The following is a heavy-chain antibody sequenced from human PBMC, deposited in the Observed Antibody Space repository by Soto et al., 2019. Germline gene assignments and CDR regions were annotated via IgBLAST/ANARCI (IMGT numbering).Heavy chain of an antibody. Sequence: GGSLRLSCAASGFPFSNYAMTWVRQAPGKGLEWVSVIRGSGDVTYYADSVQGRFAISRDNSKNTLYLQMNSLRDEDTAIYYCAKHGGPSYSYYMDVWGKGTTVTVSS. V-gene: IGHV3-23*01. CDR2: IRGSGDVT. D-gene: IGHD3-3*01. CDR3: AKHGGPSYSYYMDV. CDR1: GFPFSNYA. J-gene: IGHJ6*03.